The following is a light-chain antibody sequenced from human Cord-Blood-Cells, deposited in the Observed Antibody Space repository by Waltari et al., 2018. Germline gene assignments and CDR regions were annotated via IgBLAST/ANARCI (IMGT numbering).Light chain of an antibody. CDR1: QSLLHSNGYNY. Sequence: DIVMTQSTLSLPVTPGEPASIPCRSSQSLLHSNGYNYWDWYLQKPGQSPQLLIYLGSNRASGVPDRFSGSGSGTDFTLKISRVEAEDVGVYYCMQALQTPLTFGGGTKVEIK. CDR3: MQALQTPLT. J-gene: IGKJ4*01. V-gene: IGKV2-28*01. CDR2: LGS.